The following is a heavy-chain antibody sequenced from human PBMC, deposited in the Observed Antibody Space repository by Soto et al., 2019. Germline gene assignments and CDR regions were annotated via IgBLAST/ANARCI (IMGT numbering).Heavy chain of an antibody. Sequence: EVQLLESGGGLVQPGGSLRLSCAASGFTFSSYAMNWVRQAPGKGLEWVSVISGSGGSTYYADAVKGRFTISRDNSKNTLYLQMTRLRAEDTAVYYCAKRTVGWYFDIWGRGTLVTVSS. J-gene: IGHJ2*01. CDR1: GFTFSSYA. V-gene: IGHV3-23*01. D-gene: IGHD4-17*01. CDR3: AKRTVGWYFDI. CDR2: ISGSGGST.